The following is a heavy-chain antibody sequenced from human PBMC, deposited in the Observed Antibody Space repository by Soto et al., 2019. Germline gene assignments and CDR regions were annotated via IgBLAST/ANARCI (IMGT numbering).Heavy chain of an antibody. Sequence: QVQLVQSGAEEKKPGASVKVSCKASGYTFTSYAMHWVRQAPGQRLEWMGWINAGNGNTKYSQKFQGRVTITRDTSASAAYMELSSLRSEDTAVYYCARDPSYYGMDVWGQGTTVTVSS. V-gene: IGHV1-3*05. CDR2: INAGNGNT. CDR1: GYTFTSYA. J-gene: IGHJ6*02. CDR3: ARDPSYYGMDV.